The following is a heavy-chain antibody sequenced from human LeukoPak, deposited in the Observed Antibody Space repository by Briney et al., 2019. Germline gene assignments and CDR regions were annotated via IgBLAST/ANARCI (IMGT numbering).Heavy chain of an antibody. CDR3: AQAHLACSSCPTFDY. CDR2: IVVGSGNT. J-gene: IGHJ4*02. Sequence: SVKVSCKASGFTFTSSAMQWVRQARGQRLEWIGWIVVGSGNTNYAQKFQERVTITRDMSTSTAYMELSSLRSDDTVVYYCAQAHLACSSCPTFDYWGQGTLVTVSS. D-gene: IGHD2-2*01. CDR1: GFTFTSSA. V-gene: IGHV1-58*02.